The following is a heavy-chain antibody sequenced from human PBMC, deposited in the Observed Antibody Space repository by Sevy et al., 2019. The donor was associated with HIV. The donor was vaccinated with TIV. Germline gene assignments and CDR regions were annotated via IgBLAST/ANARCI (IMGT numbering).Heavy chain of an antibody. Sequence: GALRLSCAASGFTFSKYSMSWVRQPPGKGLEWVSILSFGCGEINYADSVKGRFTISRDNSKSSVYLQMNNLRPEDTAVYYCAREGCTKPHDYWGQGTLVTVSS. CDR1: GFTFSKYS. D-gene: IGHD2-8*01. CDR2: LSFGCGEI. CDR3: AREGCTKPHDY. V-gene: IGHV3-23*01. J-gene: IGHJ4*02.